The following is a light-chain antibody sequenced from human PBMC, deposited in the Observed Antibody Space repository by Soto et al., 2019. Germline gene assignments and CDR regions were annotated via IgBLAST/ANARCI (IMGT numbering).Light chain of an antibody. CDR1: QSVSSY. CDR3: QQRSNWPIT. Sequence: EIVLTQSPATLSLSPGERATLSCSASQSVSSYLAWYQQKPGQAPRLLIYDASNRATGITARFSGSGSGTDFTLTISSLEPEDFAVYYCQQRSNWPITFGHGTKVDIK. CDR2: DAS. J-gene: IGKJ3*01. V-gene: IGKV3-11*01.